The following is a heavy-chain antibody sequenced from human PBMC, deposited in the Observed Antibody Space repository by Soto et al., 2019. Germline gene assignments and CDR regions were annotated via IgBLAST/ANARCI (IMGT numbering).Heavy chain of an antibody. J-gene: IGHJ5*02. V-gene: IGHV1-8*01. CDR3: ARDPKNDNWLDP. CDR1: GYSFISYD. Sequence: ASVKVSCKASGYSFISYDINWVRQATGQGLEWMGWMNPSNGNTDYAQKFQGRVTMTRDTSTSTAYMELSSLTSEDTAVYYCARDPKNDNWLDPWGQGTLVTVSS. CDR2: MNPSNGNT.